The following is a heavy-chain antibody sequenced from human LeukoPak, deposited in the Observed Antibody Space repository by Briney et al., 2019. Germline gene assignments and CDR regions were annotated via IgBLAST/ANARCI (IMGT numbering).Heavy chain of an antibody. V-gene: IGHV3-74*01. CDR2: IKSDGSIT. CDR3: GRDNNYKVDV. CDR1: GFTFSHYW. J-gene: IGHJ6*04. Sequence: GGSLTLSCATSGFTFSHYWMLWVRQAPGKGLVWVSNIKSDGSITNYADSVRGRFTISRDNAKNILYLQINSLRAEDTAEYYCGRDNNYKVDVWGKGTTVTVSS. D-gene: IGHD4-11*01.